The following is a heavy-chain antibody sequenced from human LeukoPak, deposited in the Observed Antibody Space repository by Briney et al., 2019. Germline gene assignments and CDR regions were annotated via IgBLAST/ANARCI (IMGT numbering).Heavy chain of an antibody. CDR2: VKQDGTEK. Sequence: GGSLRLSCEASGFTFRDYWMSWVRQAPGKGLEWVANVKQDGTEKFYVDSVKGRFTISRDNGKNSLYLQMNSLTVEDTAIYYCARAGATSWADYWGQGTLVTVSS. CDR1: GFTFRDYW. J-gene: IGHJ4*02. CDR3: ARAGATSWADY. V-gene: IGHV3-7*01. D-gene: IGHD2-2*01.